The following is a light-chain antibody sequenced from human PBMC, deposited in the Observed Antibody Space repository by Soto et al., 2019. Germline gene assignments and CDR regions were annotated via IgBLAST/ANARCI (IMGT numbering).Light chain of an antibody. CDR3: SSYTSSSTLV. Sequence: QSVLTQPASVSGSPGQSITISCPGTSGAVGGYNFVSWYQQHPGKAPKLMIYDVSNRPSGVSNRFSGSKSGNTASLTISGLQAEDEADYYCSSYTSSSTLVFGGGTKVTVL. V-gene: IGLV2-14*01. CDR2: DVS. J-gene: IGLJ2*01. CDR1: SGAVGGYNF.